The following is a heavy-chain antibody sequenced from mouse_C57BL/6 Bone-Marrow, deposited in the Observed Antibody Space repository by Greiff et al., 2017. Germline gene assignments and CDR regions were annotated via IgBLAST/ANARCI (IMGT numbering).Heavy chain of an antibody. D-gene: IGHD2-10*01. CDR2: IRYGGSYT. V-gene: IGHV5-4*03. CDR3: ARGVSYYGNYTGFAY. J-gene: IGHJ3*01. CDR1: GFTFSSYA. Sequence: EVKLVESGGGLVKPGGSLKLSCAASGFTFSSYAMSWVRQTPEKRLEWVATIRYGGSYTYYPDNVKGRFTISRDNAKNNLYLQMSHLKSEDTAMYYCARGVSYYGNYTGFAYWGQGTLVTVSA.